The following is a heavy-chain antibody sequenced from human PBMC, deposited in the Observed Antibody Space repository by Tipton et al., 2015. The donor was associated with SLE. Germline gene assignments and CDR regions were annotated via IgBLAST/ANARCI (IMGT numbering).Heavy chain of an antibody. CDR2: ITRSGSI. CDR3: ARAYYGMDD. CDR1: GFTFSLYE. Sequence: SLRLSCAASGFTFSLYEMNWVRQTPGKGLECVSYITRSGSIYYADSVKGRVTISRDSAKNSLYLQMSSLRVEDTAVYYCARAYYGMDDWGQRTTVTVSS. V-gene: IGHV3-48*03. J-gene: IGHJ6*02. D-gene: IGHD2-21*01.